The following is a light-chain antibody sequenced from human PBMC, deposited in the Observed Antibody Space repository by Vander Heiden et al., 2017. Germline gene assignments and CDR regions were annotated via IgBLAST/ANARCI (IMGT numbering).Light chain of an antibody. Sequence: HMIHSPPSLSASVGHRVTITCQASQSISSYLNWYQQKPGKAPKLLLYAASSFQSGVPSRFSGSGSGTDFTLTISRLQPEDFATYYCRQSYSTALTFGAGTKVEIK. CDR3: RQSYSTALT. CDR2: AAS. J-gene: IGKJ4*01. V-gene: IGKV1-39*01. CDR1: QSISSY.